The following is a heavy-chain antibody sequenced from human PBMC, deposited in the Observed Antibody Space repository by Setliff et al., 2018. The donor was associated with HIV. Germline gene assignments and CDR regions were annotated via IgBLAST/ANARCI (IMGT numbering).Heavy chain of an antibody. CDR1: TLSFSSYT. J-gene: IGHJ4*02. Sequence: GGSLRLSCEASTLSFSSYTMNWVRQAPGKGLEWVSSISSRGKTLYYADSVMGRFTISRDNSKNTLYLQMNSLRVEDTAIYYCTKGVQRLRPYYFDSWGQGTLVTVSS. CDR3: TKGVQRLRPYYFDS. D-gene: IGHD4-17*01. V-gene: IGHV3-23*01. CDR2: ISSRGKTL.